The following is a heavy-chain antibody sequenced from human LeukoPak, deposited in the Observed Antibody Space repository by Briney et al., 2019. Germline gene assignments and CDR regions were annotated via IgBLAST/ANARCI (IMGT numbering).Heavy chain of an antibody. Sequence: SETLSLTCTVSGGSISSYYWSWIRQPPGKGLEWIGSIHYSGSTTYNPSLKSRVTISVDQSKNQFSLKLTSVTAADTAVYYCARGGQLPSYKGFWFDPWGQGTLVTVSS. CDR3: ARGGQLPSYKGFWFDP. D-gene: IGHD2-2*01. CDR2: IHYSGST. CDR1: GGSISSYY. V-gene: IGHV4-59*12. J-gene: IGHJ5*02.